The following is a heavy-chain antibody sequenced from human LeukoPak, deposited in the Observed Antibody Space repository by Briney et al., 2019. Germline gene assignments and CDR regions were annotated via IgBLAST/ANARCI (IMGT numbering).Heavy chain of an antibody. V-gene: IGHV3-9*01. CDR1: GFTFDDYA. D-gene: IGHD2-21*02. CDR2: ISWNSGSI. Sequence: GGSLRLSCAASGFTFDDYAMHWVRQAPGKGPEWVSGISWNSGSIGYADSVKGRFTISRDNAKNSLYLQMNSLRAEDTALYYCAKDIRAYCGGDCSGAFDIWGQGTMVTVSS. J-gene: IGHJ3*02. CDR3: AKDIRAYCGGDCSGAFDI.